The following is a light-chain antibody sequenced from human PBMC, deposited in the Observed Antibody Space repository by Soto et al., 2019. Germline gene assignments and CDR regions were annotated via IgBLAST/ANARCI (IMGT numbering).Light chain of an antibody. CDR3: QQYGSSPLT. J-gene: IGKJ4*01. Sequence: EIVFTQSPFTLSFCPWEIATLSCRASQSVSSSYLAWYQQKPGQAPRLLMYGASSRATGIPDRFSGSGSGTDFTLTISRLEPEDFAVYYCQQYGSSPLTFGGGTKVDIK. V-gene: IGKV3-20*01. CDR1: QSVSSSY. CDR2: GAS.